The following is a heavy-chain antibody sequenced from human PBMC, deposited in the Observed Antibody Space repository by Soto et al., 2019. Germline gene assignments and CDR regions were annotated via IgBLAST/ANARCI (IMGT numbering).Heavy chain of an antibody. CDR3: ARVTWVKSSSWANWFDP. D-gene: IGHD6-13*01. CDR2: IYHSGST. CDR1: GGSISSSNW. J-gene: IGHJ5*02. V-gene: IGHV4-4*02. Sequence: QVQLQESGPGLVKPSGTLSLTCAVSGGSISSSNWWSWVRQPPGKGLEWIGEIYHSGSTNYNPSLKSRVTISVDKSKNQFSLKLSSVTAADTAVYYCARVTWVKSSSWANWFDPWGQGTLVTVSS.